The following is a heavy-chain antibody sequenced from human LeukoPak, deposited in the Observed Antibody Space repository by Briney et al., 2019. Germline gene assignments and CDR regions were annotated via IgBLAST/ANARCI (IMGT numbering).Heavy chain of an antibody. CDR1: GGTFSSYA. J-gene: IGHJ4*02. CDR3: ARDPHHDYGGNGDY. CDR2: IIPIFGTA. D-gene: IGHD4-23*01. Sequence: WASVKVSCKASGGTFSSYAISWVRQAPGQGLEWMGGIIPIFGTANCAQKFQGRVTITADESTSTAYMELSSLRSEDTAVYYCARDPHHDYGGNGDYWGQGTLVTVSS. V-gene: IGHV1-69*13.